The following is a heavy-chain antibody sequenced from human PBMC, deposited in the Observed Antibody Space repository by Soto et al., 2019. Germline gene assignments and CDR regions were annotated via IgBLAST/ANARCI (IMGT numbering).Heavy chain of an antibody. J-gene: IGHJ4*02. CDR3: SRENWFQDY. D-gene: IGHD3-10*01. V-gene: IGHV3-7*03. CDR2: IKSDGSEQ. Sequence: EVQLVESGGGLVQPGGSLRLSCEASGFSFNAYYMTWVRQAPGRGLEWVASIKSDGSEQYYVDSVKGRFTISRDNAKNSLYLQMNSLRAADTALYYCSRENWFQDYWGQGTLVIVSS. CDR1: GFSFNAYY.